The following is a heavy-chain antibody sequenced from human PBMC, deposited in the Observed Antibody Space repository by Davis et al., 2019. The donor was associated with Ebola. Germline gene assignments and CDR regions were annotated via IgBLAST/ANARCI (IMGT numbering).Heavy chain of an antibody. D-gene: IGHD2-15*01. Sequence: PGGSLRLSCAASGFTFSHYWMHWVRQAPGKGLVWVSRMNWDGSSTNYADSVRGRFTISRDNAKNTLYLQMNSLRADDTAVYYCARGAMHSHDAFDVWGPGTMVTVSS. CDR3: ARGAMHSHDAFDV. J-gene: IGHJ3*01. CDR2: MNWDGSST. V-gene: IGHV3-74*01. CDR1: GFTFSHYW.